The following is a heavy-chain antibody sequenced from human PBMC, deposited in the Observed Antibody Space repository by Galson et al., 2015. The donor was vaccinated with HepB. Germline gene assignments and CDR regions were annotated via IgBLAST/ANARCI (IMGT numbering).Heavy chain of an antibody. CDR2: IKHDGSEE. CDR3: ARDQTLWSGYYPFGNFYYYTDV. Sequence: SLRLSCAASGFTIHSYWMSWVRQAPGKGPEWVANIKHDGSEEHYVDSVKGRFTISRDNTKNSLYLQTNSLRVEDTAVYYCARDQTLWSGYYPFGNFYYYTDVWGKGTTVTVSS. J-gene: IGHJ6*03. CDR1: GFTIHSYW. V-gene: IGHV3-7*01. D-gene: IGHD3-3*01.